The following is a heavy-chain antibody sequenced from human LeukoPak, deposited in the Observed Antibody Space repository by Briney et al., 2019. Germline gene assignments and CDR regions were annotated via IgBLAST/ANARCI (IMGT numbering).Heavy chain of an antibody. D-gene: IGHD6-13*01. Sequence: SETLSLTCAVYGGSFSGYYWSWIRQPPGKGLEWIGEINHSGSTNYNPSLKSRVTISVDTSKNQFSLKLSSVTAADTAVYYCAAIAAASFDAFDIWGQGTMVTVSS. CDR3: AAIAAASFDAFDI. V-gene: IGHV4-34*01. CDR1: GGSFSGYY. CDR2: INHSGST. J-gene: IGHJ3*02.